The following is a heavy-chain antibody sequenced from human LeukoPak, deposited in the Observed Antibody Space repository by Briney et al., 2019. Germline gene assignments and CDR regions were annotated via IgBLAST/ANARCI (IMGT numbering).Heavy chain of an antibody. CDR1: GGSISSSSFY. V-gene: IGHV4-39*07. J-gene: IGHJ4*02. Sequence: PSETLSLTCTDSGGSISSSSFYWGWIRQPPGKGLEWIASIYYSGSTYYNPSLKSRVTISVDTSKNQFSLKLSSVTAADTAVYYCARRVDSSGWELDYWGQGTLVTVSS. D-gene: IGHD6-19*01. CDR3: ARRVDSSGWELDY. CDR2: IYYSGST.